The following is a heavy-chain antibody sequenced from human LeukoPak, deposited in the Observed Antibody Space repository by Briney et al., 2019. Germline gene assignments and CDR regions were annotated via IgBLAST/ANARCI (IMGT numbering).Heavy chain of an antibody. J-gene: IGHJ5*02. CDR3: ARSIATVRYRGDWFDP. CDR1: GFTFSSYW. Sequence: GGSLRLSCAASGFTFSSYWMSWVRQAPGKGLEWVANIKQDGSEKYYVDFVKGRFTISRDNAKNSLYLQMNSLRAEDTAVYYCARSIATVRYRGDWFDPWGQGTLVTVSS. D-gene: IGHD6-13*01. CDR2: IKQDGSEK. V-gene: IGHV3-7*01.